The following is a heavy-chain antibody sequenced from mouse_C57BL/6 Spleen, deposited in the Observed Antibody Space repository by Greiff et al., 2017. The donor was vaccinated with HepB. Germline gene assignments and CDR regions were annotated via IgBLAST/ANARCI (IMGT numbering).Heavy chain of an antibody. J-gene: IGHJ3*01. CDR3: ARHEVGDYYGSSWFAY. V-gene: IGHV1-62-2*01. CDR1: GYTFTEYT. Sequence: VQLKESGAELVKPGASVKLSCKASGYTFTEYTIHWVKQRSGQGLEWIGWFYPGSGSIKYNEKFKDKATLTADKSSSTVYMELSRLTSEDSAVYFCARHEVGDYYGSSWFAYWGQGTLVTVSA. CDR2: FYPGSGSI. D-gene: IGHD1-1*01.